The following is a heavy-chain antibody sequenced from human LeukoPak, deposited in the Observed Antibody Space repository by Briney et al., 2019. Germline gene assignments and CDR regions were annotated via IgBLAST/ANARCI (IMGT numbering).Heavy chain of an antibody. Sequence: PGGSLRLSCAASGFTFSSYAMSWVRQPPGRGLEWIGTIYYRGSTYYNPSLKSRVTISVDTSNNQFSLRLSSVTAADTAVYYCAILGTGSSWGQGTLVTVSS. J-gene: IGHJ5*02. CDR2: IYYRGST. V-gene: IGHV4-39*01. CDR1: GFTFSSYA. CDR3: AILGTGSS. D-gene: IGHD3-10*01.